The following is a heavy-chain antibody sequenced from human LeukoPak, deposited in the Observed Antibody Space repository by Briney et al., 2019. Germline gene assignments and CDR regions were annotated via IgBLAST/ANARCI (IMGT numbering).Heavy chain of an antibody. J-gene: IGHJ6*04. Sequence: GASVKVSCKASGYTFTGYYMHWVRQAPGQGLEWMGWINPNSGGTNYAQKFQGWVTMTRDTSISTAYMELSRLRSDDTAVYYCARDGANYYGSGSDYYYGMDVWGKGTTVTVPS. CDR1: GYTFTGYY. D-gene: IGHD3-10*01. CDR2: INPNSGGT. V-gene: IGHV1-2*04. CDR3: ARDGANYYGSGSDYYYGMDV.